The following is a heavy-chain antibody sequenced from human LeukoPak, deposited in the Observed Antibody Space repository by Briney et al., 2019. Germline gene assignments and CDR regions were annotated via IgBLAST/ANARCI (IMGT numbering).Heavy chain of an antibody. D-gene: IGHD6-19*01. CDR2: IYHSGNT. Sequence: SETLSLTCTVSGYSISNGFYWGWIRQPPGKGLEWIGSIYHSGNTYYNPSLKSRVTISADTSKNQFSPRLSSVTAADTAVYYCARDLIAVSLYYFDYWGQGRLVIVSS. J-gene: IGHJ4*02. V-gene: IGHV4-38-2*02. CDR1: GYSISNGFY. CDR3: ARDLIAVSLYYFDY.